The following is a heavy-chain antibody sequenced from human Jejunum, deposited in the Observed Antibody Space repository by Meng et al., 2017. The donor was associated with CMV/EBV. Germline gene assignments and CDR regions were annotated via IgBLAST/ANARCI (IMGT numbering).Heavy chain of an antibody. V-gene: IGHV4-34*01. J-gene: IGHJ4*02. Sequence: QVTLRRVGAGLLKPSETLPLTCACFGGSSRGFYLSWIRQPPGKGLEWIGEIHPSGSTDYNPSLKSRLTISLDTSKNQFSLSLNSATAADTGIYYCTRGTDRAKSGDYWGQGTLVTVSS. D-gene: IGHD1-14*01. CDR1: GGSSRGFY. CDR3: TRGTDRAKSGDY. CDR2: IHPSGST.